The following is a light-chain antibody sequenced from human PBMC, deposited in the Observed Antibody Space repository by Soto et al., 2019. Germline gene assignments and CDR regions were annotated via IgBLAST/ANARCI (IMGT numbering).Light chain of an antibody. CDR3: QQSYSRPRT. CDR2: GAT. Sequence: EIVLTQSPGTLSLSPGERATLSCRASQSISSSYLAWYQQKPGQAPRLLIHGATTRATGIPARFSGSGSGTDFTLTINSLQPEDFATYFCQQSYSRPRTFGQGTKV. CDR1: QSISSSY. V-gene: IGKV3-20*01. J-gene: IGKJ1*01.